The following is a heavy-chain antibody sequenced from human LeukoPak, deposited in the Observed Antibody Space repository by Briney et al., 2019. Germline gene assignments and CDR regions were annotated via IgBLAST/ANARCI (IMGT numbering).Heavy chain of an antibody. J-gene: IGHJ5*02. Sequence: PGGSLRLSCAASGFTVNSYWMHWVRQAPGKGLVWVSLIRIDGSDTDYADSVRGRFTTSRDNAKNALYLQMDSLRVEDTAIYYCARDRGEGTPLDPWGQGTLVTVSS. V-gene: IGHV3-74*01. D-gene: IGHD6-25*01. CDR2: IRIDGSDT. CDR3: ARDRGEGTPLDP. CDR1: GFTVNSYW.